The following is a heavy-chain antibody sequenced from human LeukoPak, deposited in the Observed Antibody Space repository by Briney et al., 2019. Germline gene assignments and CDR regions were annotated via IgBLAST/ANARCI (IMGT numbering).Heavy chain of an antibody. CDR1: GGSISSSDYY. V-gene: IGHV4-39*01. CDR3: ARRVATVTGFCDY. D-gene: IGHD4-17*01. J-gene: IGHJ4*02. CDR2: IYYSGST. Sequence: SETLSLTCTVSGGSISSSDYYWGWIRQPPGKGLEWIGSIYYSGSTYYNPSLKSRVTISVDTSKNQFSLKLSSVTAADTAVYYCARRVATVTGFCDYWGQGTLVTVSS.